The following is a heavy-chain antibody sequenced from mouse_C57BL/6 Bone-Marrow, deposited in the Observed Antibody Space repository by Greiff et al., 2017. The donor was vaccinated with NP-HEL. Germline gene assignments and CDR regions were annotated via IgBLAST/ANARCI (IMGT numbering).Heavy chain of an antibody. Sequence: EVQRVESGGGLVKPGGSLKLSCAASGFTFSSYAMSWVRQTPEKRLEWVATISDGGSYTYYPDNVKGRFTISRDNAKNNLYLQMSHLKSEDTAMYYCASYSNPFAYWGQGTLVTVSA. CDR3: ASYSNPFAY. J-gene: IGHJ3*01. CDR2: ISDGGSYT. V-gene: IGHV5-4*01. D-gene: IGHD2-5*01. CDR1: GFTFSSYA.